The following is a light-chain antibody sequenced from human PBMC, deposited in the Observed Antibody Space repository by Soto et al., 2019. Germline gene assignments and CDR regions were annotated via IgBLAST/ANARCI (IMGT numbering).Light chain of an antibody. CDR1: QSISSW. CDR3: QQYNSYPWT. V-gene: IGKV1-5*03. J-gene: IGKJ1*01. Sequence: DIQMTQSPSTLSASVGDRVTITCRASQSISSWLAWYQQKPGKAPKLLIYKASSLESVVPSRLVGSGAGTEFTLTISSLQPDDFATYYCQQYNSYPWTVGQGTKVEIK. CDR2: KAS.